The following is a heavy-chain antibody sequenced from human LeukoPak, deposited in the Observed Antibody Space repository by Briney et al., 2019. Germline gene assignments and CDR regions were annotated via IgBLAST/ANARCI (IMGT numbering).Heavy chain of an antibody. CDR1: GFTFSSYA. J-gene: IGHJ6*03. CDR3: AKVVGGYCSSTSCSYYYYMDV. CDR2: ISGSGGST. Sequence: GGSLRLSCAASGFTFSSYAMSWVRQAPGKGLEWVLAISGSGGSTYYADSVKGRFTISRDNSKNTLYLQMNSLRAEDTAVYYCAKVVGGYCSSTSCSYYYYMDVWGKGTTVTVSS. D-gene: IGHD2-2*01. V-gene: IGHV3-23*01.